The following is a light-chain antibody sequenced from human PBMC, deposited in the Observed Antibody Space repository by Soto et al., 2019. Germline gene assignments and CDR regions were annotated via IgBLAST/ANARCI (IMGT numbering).Light chain of an antibody. V-gene: IGLV1-40*01. J-gene: IGLJ1*01. CDR2: DSN. CDR1: SSNIGAGRD. Sequence: QPVLTQPPSVSGAPGQRVIISCTGSSSNIGAGRDVHWYRQFPGEAPKFLISDSNHRPSGVPDRFSVSKSGASASLAITGLRPEDEGDYFCQSYGTSLSGLYVFGTGTKVTVL. CDR3: QSYGTSLSGLYV.